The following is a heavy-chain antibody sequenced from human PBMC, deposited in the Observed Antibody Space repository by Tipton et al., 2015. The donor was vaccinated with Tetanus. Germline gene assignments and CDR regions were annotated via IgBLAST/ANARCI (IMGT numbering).Heavy chain of an antibody. CDR2: IKKDGSEK. J-gene: IGHJ3*02. Sequence: SLRLSCAASGFTFSSYWMTWVRQAPGKGLEWVANIKKDGSEKYYVDSVKGRFTISRDNAKNSLSLQMNSLRAEDTALYYCAGTRDYGGNQDAFDIWGQGTLVNVSS. D-gene: IGHD4-23*01. CDR3: AGTRDYGGNQDAFDI. V-gene: IGHV3-7*03. CDR1: GFTFSSYW.